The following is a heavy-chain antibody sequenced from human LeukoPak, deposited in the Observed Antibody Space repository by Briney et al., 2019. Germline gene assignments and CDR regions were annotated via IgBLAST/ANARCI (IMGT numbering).Heavy chain of an antibody. V-gene: IGHV3-74*01. CDR1: GFTFSSYW. CDR3: AKQGPGSSWYSGYYYYMDV. Sequence: GGSLRLSCAASGFTFSSYWMHWVRQAPGKGLGWVSRINSDGRSTIYADSVKGGFTISRDNAKNTLYLQMNSLRAEDTAVYYCAKQGPGSSWYSGYYYYMDVWGKGTTVTVSS. J-gene: IGHJ6*03. D-gene: IGHD6-13*01. CDR2: INSDGRST.